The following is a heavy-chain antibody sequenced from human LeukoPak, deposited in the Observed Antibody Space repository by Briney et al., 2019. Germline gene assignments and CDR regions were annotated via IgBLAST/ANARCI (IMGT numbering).Heavy chain of an antibody. D-gene: IGHD2-2*01. Sequence: GGSLTLTCPASGFTFSGFAMSWVRRTTGKGLAWVSRISGSDDNRRYAASVNCRYAISRDNSKNTLYLVMNRLRAEDTDIYYFEKMEGHPLPKYHMDVWMQGTTVTVSS. J-gene: IGHJ6*01. CDR3: EKMEGHPLPKYHMDV. CDR2: ISGSDDNR. V-gene: IGHV3-23*01. CDR1: GFTFSGFA.